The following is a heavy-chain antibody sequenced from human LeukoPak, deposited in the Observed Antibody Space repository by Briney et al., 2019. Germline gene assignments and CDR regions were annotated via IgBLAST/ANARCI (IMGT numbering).Heavy chain of an antibody. CDR3: AKDRYRSSPSYFDY. CDR1: GFTFSRSA. Sequence: QTGGSLRLSCAAAGFTFSRSAMSWVRQAPGKGLEWVSGIGGTGDSTYYADSVKGRFITSRDNSKNTLYLQMNSLRAEDTAVYYCAKDRYRSSPSYFDYWGQGTLVAVSS. D-gene: IGHD6-13*01. J-gene: IGHJ4*02. CDR2: IGGTGDST. V-gene: IGHV3-23*01.